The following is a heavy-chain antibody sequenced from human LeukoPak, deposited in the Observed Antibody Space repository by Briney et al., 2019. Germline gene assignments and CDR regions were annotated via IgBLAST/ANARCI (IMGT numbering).Heavy chain of an antibody. CDR2: IIPILGIA. J-gene: IGHJ3*02. V-gene: IGHV1-69*04. Sequence: GASVKVSCKASGYTFTSYGISWVRQAPGQGLEWMGRIIPILGIANYAQKFQGRVTITADKSTSTAYMELSSLRSEDTAVYYCARVRRIWGAFDIWGQGTMVTVSS. CDR3: ARVRRIWGAFDI. D-gene: IGHD3-16*01. CDR1: GYTFTSYG.